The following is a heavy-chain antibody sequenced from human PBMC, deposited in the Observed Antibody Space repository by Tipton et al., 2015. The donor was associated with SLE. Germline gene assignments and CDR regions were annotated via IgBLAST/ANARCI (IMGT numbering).Heavy chain of an antibody. CDR2: IYYSGST. V-gene: IGHV4-39*01. D-gene: IGHD6-6*01. CDR3: ARQDYSSSSARWFDP. Sequence: TLSLTCTVSGGSISSTSHYWDWIRQPPGKGLEWIGSIYYSGSTYYNPSLKSRVTISVDTSKNQFSLRLSSVTAADTAVYYCARQDYSSSSARWFDPWGQGTLVTVSS. J-gene: IGHJ5*02. CDR1: GGSISSTSHY.